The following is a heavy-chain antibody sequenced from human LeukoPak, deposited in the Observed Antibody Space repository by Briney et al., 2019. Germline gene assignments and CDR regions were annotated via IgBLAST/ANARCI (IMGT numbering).Heavy chain of an antibody. CDR1: GGSFSGYY. Sequence: KPSETLSLTCAVYGGSFSGYYWSWIRQPPGKGLEWIGEINHSGSTNYNPSLKSRVTISVDTSKNQFSLKLSSVTAADTAVYYCAREIPDYYMDVWGKGTTVTVSS. CDR3: AREIPDYYMDV. J-gene: IGHJ6*03. V-gene: IGHV4-34*01. CDR2: INHSGST.